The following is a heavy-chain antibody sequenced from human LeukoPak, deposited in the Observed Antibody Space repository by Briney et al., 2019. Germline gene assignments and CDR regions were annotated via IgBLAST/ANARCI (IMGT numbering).Heavy chain of an antibody. V-gene: IGHV3-11*04. J-gene: IGHJ3*02. D-gene: IGHD3-16*02. CDR2: ISSSGSTI. CDR3: ARYDYVWGSYRYGNAFDI. Sequence: GGSLRLSCAASGFTFSDYYMSWIRQAPGKGLEWVSYISSSGSTIYYADSVKGRFTISRDNAKNSLYLQMNSLRAEDTAVYYCARYDYVWGSYRYGNAFDIWGQGTMVTVSS. CDR1: GFTFSDYY.